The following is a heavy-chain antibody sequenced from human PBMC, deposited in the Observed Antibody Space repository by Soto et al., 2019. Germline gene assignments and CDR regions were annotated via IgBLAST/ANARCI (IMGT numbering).Heavy chain of an antibody. CDR1: GLTFSSYS. V-gene: IGHV3-23*01. CDR3: TRDRYDFSIEYNWFAP. Sequence: GGSLRLSCAASGLTFSSYSMSWVRQAPGKGLEWVSAISGSGGSTYYAASVKGRFTISRDNSKNTLYLQMNSLRAEDTAVYYCTRDRYDFSIEYNWFAPWGQGTLVTVSS. J-gene: IGHJ5*02. CDR2: ISGSGGST. D-gene: IGHD3-3*01.